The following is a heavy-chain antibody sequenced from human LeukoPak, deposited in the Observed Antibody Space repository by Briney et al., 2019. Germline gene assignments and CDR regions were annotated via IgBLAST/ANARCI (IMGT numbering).Heavy chain of an antibody. V-gene: IGHV3-13*01. CDR3: ASGAEGWNY. Sequence: GGSLRLSCAASGFTFSSYDMHWVRQDTGKGLEWVSGIGKSGHTYYAGSVKGRFTISRENAKNSLYLQMNDLRAGDTAVYYCASGAEGWNYWGQGTLVTVSS. CDR2: IGKSGHT. D-gene: IGHD2-15*01. J-gene: IGHJ4*02. CDR1: GFTFSSYD.